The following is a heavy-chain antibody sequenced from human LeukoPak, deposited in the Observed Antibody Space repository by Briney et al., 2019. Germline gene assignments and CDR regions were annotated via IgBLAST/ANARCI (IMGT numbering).Heavy chain of an antibody. CDR3: ARAEYSSSWYDRTAFDI. J-gene: IGHJ3*02. Sequence: SQTLSLTCALSGDSFSSNSAAWNWLRQSPSRGLEWLGRTYYRSKWYNDYAVSVKSRITINPDTSKNQFSLQLNSVTPEDTAVYYCARAEYSSSWYDRTAFDIWGQGTMVTVSS. CDR1: GDSFSSNSAA. CDR2: TYYRSKWYN. D-gene: IGHD6-13*01. V-gene: IGHV6-1*01.